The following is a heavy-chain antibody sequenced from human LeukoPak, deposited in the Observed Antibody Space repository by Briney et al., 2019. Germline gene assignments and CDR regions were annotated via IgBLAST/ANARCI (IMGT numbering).Heavy chain of an antibody. J-gene: IGHJ3*02. CDR1: GGTFSSYA. D-gene: IGHD6-6*01. CDR2: IIPIFGTA. V-gene: IGHV1-69*05. Sequence: GSSVKVSCKASGGTFSSYAISWVRQAPGQGLEWMGGIIPIFGTANYAQKFQGRVTITTDESTSTAYMELSSLRSEDTAVYYCARDSSIAAWGAFDIWGQGTMVTVSS. CDR3: ARDSSIAAWGAFDI.